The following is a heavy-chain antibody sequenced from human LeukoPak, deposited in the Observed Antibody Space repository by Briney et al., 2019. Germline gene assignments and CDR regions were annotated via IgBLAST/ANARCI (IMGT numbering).Heavy chain of an antibody. J-gene: IGHJ5*02. CDR1: GGSISSYY. Sequence: PSETLSLTCTVSGGSISSYYWSWIRQPPGKGLEWIGYIYYSGSTYYNPSLKSRVTISVDTSKNQFSLKLSSVTAADTAVYYCARGPTMVRGVILLVGWFDPWGQGTLVTVSS. D-gene: IGHD3-10*01. V-gene: IGHV4-59*12. CDR3: ARGPTMVRGVILLVGWFDP. CDR2: IYYSGST.